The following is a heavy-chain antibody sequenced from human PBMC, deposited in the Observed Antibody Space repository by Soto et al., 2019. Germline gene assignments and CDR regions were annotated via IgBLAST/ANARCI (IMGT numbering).Heavy chain of an antibody. CDR2: ISPRSGGT. Sequence: ASVKVSCKASGYTFIDYYMHCVRQAPGQGFEWMGRISPRSGGTNYAQKFQGRVTMTWDTSLNTAYMELSSLISEDTAVYYCARPPGYISDWYYFDLWGQGTLVTVSS. CDR3: ARPPGYISDWYYFDL. D-gene: IGHD3-9*01. V-gene: IGHV1-2*02. J-gene: IGHJ4*02. CDR1: GYTFIDYY.